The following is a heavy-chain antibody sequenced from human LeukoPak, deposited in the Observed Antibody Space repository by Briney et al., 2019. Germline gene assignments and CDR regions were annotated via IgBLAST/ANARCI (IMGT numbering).Heavy chain of an antibody. J-gene: IGHJ4*02. CDR3: ASSPRGVY. Sequence: GGSLRLSCVASRFTFSSYEMSWVRQAPGKGLEWVSEISGSGTTIFYADSVKGRFTVSRDNAKNSLYLQMNSLRVEDTAVYYCASSPRGVYWGQGTLVTVSS. CDR1: RFTFSSYE. CDR2: ISGSGTTI. V-gene: IGHV3-48*03. D-gene: IGHD3-10*01.